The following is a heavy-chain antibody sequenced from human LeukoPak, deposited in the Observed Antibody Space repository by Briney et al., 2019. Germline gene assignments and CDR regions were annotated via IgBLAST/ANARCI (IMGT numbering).Heavy chain of an antibody. CDR1: GYTFTSYD. CDR2: MNPNSGNT. D-gene: IGHD6-13*01. Sequence: ASVKVSCKASGYTFTSYDINWVRQATGQGLEWMGWMNPNSGNTGYAQKFQGRVTITRNTSISTAYMELSSLRSEDTAVYYCARGDSRIAAAGGDAFDIWGQGTMVTVSS. J-gene: IGHJ3*02. CDR3: ARGDSRIAAAGGDAFDI. V-gene: IGHV1-8*03.